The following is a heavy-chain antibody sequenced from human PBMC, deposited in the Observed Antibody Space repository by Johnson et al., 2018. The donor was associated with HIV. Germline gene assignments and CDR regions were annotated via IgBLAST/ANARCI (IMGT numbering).Heavy chain of an antibody. CDR3: AIESRYSYGFGDDAFDV. J-gene: IGHJ3*01. CDR2: ISYDGSNK. D-gene: IGHD5-18*01. V-gene: IGHV3-30*03. CDR1: GFSFSNYG. Sequence: QVQLVESGGGVVQPGRSQRLSCAASGFSFSNYGMHWVRQAPGKGLEWVAVISYDGSNKYYADSVKGRFTISRDNAKKSLHLQMNSLRAEDTAVYYCAIESRYSYGFGDDAFDVWGQGTMVTVSS.